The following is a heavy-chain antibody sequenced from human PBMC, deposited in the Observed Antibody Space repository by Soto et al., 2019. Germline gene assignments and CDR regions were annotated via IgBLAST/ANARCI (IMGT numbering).Heavy chain of an antibody. CDR3: TRDGDGRMTTNPYYYYGTDV. J-gene: IGHJ6*02. D-gene: IGHD2-21*02. CDR1: GGSISSSS. CDR2: IYNNGRT. V-gene: IGHV4-59*01. Sequence: PSETLSLTCTVSGGSISSSSWSWIRQPPGRGLEWIGYIYNNGRTDYNPSLKSRVTISVDTSKNHFSLKLSSVTPADTAVYYCTRDGDGRMTTNPYYYYGTDVWGPGITVTVSS.